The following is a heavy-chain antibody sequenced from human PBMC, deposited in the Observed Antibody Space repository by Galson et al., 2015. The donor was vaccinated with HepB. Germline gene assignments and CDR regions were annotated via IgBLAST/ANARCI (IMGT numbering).Heavy chain of an antibody. CDR2: INAGNGNT. D-gene: IGHD6-6*01. J-gene: IGHJ4*02. Sequence: SVKVSCKASGYTFTSYAMHWVRQAPGQRLEWMGWINAGNGNTKYSQKFQGRVTITRDTSASTAYMELSSLRSEDTAVYYCARSQIGAARPFPFDYWGQGTLVTVSS. CDR1: GYTFTSYA. CDR3: ARSQIGAARPFPFDY. V-gene: IGHV1-3*01.